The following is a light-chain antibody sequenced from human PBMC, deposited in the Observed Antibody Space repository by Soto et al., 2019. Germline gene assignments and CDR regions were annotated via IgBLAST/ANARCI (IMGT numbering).Light chain of an antibody. V-gene: IGLV2-14*01. CDR1: SSDVGGHNY. Sequence: QSALTQPASVSGSPGQSITISCTGTSSDVGGHNYVSWYQQHPGKAPKLLIYEVRVRPSGVSIRFSGSKSGNTASLTISGLQAEDEAEYFCCSYSGSDSLLFGGGTKVTVL. CDR2: EVR. J-gene: IGLJ2*01. CDR3: CSYSGSDSLL.